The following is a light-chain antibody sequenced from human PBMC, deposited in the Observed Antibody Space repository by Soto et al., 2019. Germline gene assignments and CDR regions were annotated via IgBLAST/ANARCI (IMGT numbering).Light chain of an antibody. Sequence: EIVMTQSPATLSVSPGERATLSCRASQSVSSNLARYQQKPGQAPRLLIYGASTRATGIPARFSGSGSGTEFTLTISSLQSEEFAVYYCHQYNNWARTFGQGTKVEIK. CDR2: GAS. V-gene: IGKV3-15*01. J-gene: IGKJ1*01. CDR1: QSVSSN. CDR3: HQYNNWART.